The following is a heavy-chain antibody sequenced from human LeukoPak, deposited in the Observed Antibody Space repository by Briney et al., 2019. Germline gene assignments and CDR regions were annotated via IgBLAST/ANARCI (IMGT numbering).Heavy chain of an antibody. Sequence: SETLSLTCTVSGGSISGTGYYWGWIRQPPGEGLEWIGSIYYSGSTYYTPSLKSRVTMSVDTSKNHLSLKLRSVTAADTAVYYCARGIAAAGTSWFDPWGQGTLVTVSS. CDR3: ARGIAAAGTSWFDP. CDR1: GGSISGTGYY. D-gene: IGHD6-13*01. J-gene: IGHJ5*02. V-gene: IGHV4-39*02. CDR2: IYYSGST.